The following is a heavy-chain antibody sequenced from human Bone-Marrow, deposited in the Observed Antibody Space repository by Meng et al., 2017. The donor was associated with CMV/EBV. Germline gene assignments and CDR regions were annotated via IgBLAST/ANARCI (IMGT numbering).Heavy chain of an antibody. CDR2: IIPILGIA. V-gene: IGHV1-69*02. D-gene: IGHD6-13*01. J-gene: IGHJ6*01. Sequence: SVKVSCKASGYTFTGYYMHWVRQAPGQGLEWMGRIIPILGIANYAQKFQGRVTITADKSTSTAYMELSSLRSEDTAVYYCARIPYSSHRLYYYGMDVWGQGTTVTVSS. CDR3: ARIPYSSHRLYYYGMDV. CDR1: GYTFTGYY.